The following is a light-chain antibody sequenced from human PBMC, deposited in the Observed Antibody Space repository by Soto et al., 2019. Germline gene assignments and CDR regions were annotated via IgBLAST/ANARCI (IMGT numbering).Light chain of an antibody. Sequence: EIVLTQSPATLSLSPGERATLSCRASQSVSSYLAWYQQKPGQAPRLLIYDASNRATGIPARFSGSGSGTDFTLTISDVQPEDFAVYYCHQRQSWPRTFGQGTKV. CDR3: HQRQSWPRT. CDR1: QSVSSY. V-gene: IGKV3-11*01. CDR2: DAS. J-gene: IGKJ1*01.